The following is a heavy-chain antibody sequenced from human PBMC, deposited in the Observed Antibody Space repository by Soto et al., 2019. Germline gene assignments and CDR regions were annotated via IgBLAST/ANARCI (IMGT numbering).Heavy chain of an antibody. V-gene: IGHV4-31*03. D-gene: IGHD6-13*01. J-gene: IGHJ4*01. CDR2: IFYTGST. CDR1: GGSISSGDYY. CDR3: ARVYSVNYLVYFDY. Sequence: PSETLSLTCTVSGGSISSGDYYWSWIRQHPGKGLECIGYIFYTGSTYYNPTLKSRVTMSVDTSKRQFSLNLSSLTAADTAVYYGARVYSVNYLVYFDYWGQEPWSPSPQ.